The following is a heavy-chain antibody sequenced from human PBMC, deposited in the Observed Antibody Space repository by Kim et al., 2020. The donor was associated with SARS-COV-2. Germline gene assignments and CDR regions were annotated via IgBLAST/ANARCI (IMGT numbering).Heavy chain of an antibody. Sequence: GGSLRLSCAASGFTLSHHGMHWVRQAPGKGPQWVSLIWYDGSAKYYAESVKGRFTISRGNSANTLYLQMNNLRHDDTAVYYCARGVAVKDDVWLGYYARTDLWGQGTLVIVSS. D-gene: IGHD3-3*01. CDR3: ARGVAVKDDVWLGYYARTDL. J-gene: IGHJ5*02. CDR1: GFTLSHHG. CDR2: IWYDGSAK. V-gene: IGHV3-33*01.